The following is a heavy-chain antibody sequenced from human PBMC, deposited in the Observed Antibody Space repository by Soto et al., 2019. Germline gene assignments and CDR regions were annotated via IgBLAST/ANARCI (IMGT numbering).Heavy chain of an antibody. CDR2: MYSTGST. V-gene: IGHV4-39*01. D-gene: IGHD2-15*01. CDR1: GDSIGSVKYH. J-gene: IGHJ5*02. CDR3: ARRPVRGGNSGVGFDP. Sequence: QVRLQESGPGLVKPSETLSVTCTVSGDSIGSVKYHWGWIRQSPGKGLEWIGSMYSTGSTQYNPSLKSRVTMSVDTSTNQFSLKLRSVTAADTAIYYCARRPVRGGNSGVGFDPWGQGTLVTVSS.